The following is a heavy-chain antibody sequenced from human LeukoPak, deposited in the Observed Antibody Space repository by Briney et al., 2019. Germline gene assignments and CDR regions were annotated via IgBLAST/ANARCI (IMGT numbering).Heavy chain of an antibody. CDR1: GFTFSGYW. CDR3: ATAGRRDGYNPHGY. J-gene: IGHJ4*02. CDR2: INTDGSSP. Sequence: PGGSLRLSCAASGFTFSGYWMHWVRQAPGKGLVWVSRINTDGSSPSYADSVKGRFTISRDNAKNTLYLQMNSLRAEDTAVYYCATAGRRDGYNPHGYWGQGTLVTVSS. V-gene: IGHV3-74*01. D-gene: IGHD5-24*01.